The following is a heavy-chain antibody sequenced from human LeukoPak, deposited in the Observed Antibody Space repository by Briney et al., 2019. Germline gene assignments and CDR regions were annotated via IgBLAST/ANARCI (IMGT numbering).Heavy chain of an antibody. V-gene: IGHV4-59*01. Sequence: SETLSLTCTVSGGSISSYYWSWIRQPPGKGLEWIGYIYYSGSTNYNPSLKSRVTISVDTSKNQFSLKLSSVTAADTAVYYCATLDYWGQGPLVTVSS. CDR1: GGSISSYY. CDR3: ATLDY. J-gene: IGHJ4*02. CDR2: IYYSGST.